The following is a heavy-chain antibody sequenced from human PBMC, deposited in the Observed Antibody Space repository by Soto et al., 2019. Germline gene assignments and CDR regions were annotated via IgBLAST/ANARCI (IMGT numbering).Heavy chain of an antibody. CDR3: VAGKLIPFDY. CDR1: GFTFSVYA. V-gene: IGHV3-64D*08. J-gene: IGHJ4*02. Sequence: SGGSLRLSCTASGFTFSVYAMHWARQAPGKGLEYVSGISSKGVNTYYADSVKGRFIISRDYSTNTLYLQMSSLRPEDTAVYYCVAGKLIPFDYWGQGTLVTVSS. CDR2: ISSKGVNT.